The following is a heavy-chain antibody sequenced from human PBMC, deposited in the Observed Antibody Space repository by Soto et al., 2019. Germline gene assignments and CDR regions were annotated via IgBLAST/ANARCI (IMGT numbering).Heavy chain of an antibody. J-gene: IGHJ6*02. Sequence: QVQLVESGGGVVQPGRSLRLSCAASGFTFSSYGMHWVRQAPGKGLEWVAVISYDGSNKYYADSVKGRFTISRYNSKNSLYMQMNLLRAEDTAVYYCAKADGVIYGMHVWGQGTTVTVSS. CDR3: AKADGVIYGMHV. V-gene: IGHV3-30*18. CDR1: GFTFSSYG. CDR2: ISYDGSNK. D-gene: IGHD3-10*01.